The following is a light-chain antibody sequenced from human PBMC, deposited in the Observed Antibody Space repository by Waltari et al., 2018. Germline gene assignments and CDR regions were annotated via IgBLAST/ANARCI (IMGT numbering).Light chain of an antibody. J-gene: IGKJ4*01. CDR3: QQDDGMVVT. V-gene: IGKV3-20*01. CDR1: QTVSTIA. CDR2: STY. Sequence: IVLTQSQGTLSLSPGDRATLSGRGSQTVSTIALSWYQQKPGQAPRVLIYSTYNRATGITDRFSGSWSGTGFTLTINRLAPDEFAMYYCQQDDGMVVTFGGGTKVEI.